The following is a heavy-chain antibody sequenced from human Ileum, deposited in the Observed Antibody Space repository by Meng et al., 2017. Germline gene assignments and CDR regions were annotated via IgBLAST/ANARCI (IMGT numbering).Heavy chain of an antibody. V-gene: IGHV3-66*02. D-gene: IGHD2-15*01. CDR3: VRGSGGRPTDY. CDR2: IYSGGST. CDR1: GFTVSSNY. J-gene: IGHJ4*02. Sequence: GESLKISCAASGFTVSSNYMSWARQAPGKGLEWVSVIYSGGSTYYADSVKGRFTISRDNSKNTLYLQMNSLGPEDTAVYYCVRGSGGRPTDYWGQGTLVTVSS.